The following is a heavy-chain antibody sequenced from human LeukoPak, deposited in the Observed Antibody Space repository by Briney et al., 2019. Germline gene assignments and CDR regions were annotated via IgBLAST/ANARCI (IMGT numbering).Heavy chain of an antibody. CDR1: GGSISSYY. J-gene: IGHJ4*02. CDR3: ARVNDIFSDYSFDY. Sequence: SETLSLTCTVSGGSISSYYWSWIRQPPGKGLEWIGYIYYSGSTNYNPSLKSRVTISVDTSKNQFSLKLSSVTAADTAVYYCARVNDIFSDYSFDYWGKGTMVTVSS. V-gene: IGHV4-59*01. CDR2: IYYSGST. D-gene: IGHD3-9*01.